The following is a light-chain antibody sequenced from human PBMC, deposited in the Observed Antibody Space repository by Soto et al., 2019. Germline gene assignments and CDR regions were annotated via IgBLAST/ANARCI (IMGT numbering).Light chain of an antibody. CDR3: QAWDSSTDVV. Sequence: SYELTQPPSVSVSPGQTASITCSGDKLGDKYACWYQQKPGQSPVLVIYQHSNRPSGSPERFPGSNSGNTATLTISGTQAMDEADYYCQAWDSSTDVVFGGGTKLTV. CDR2: QHS. J-gene: IGLJ2*01. V-gene: IGLV3-1*01. CDR1: KLGDKY.